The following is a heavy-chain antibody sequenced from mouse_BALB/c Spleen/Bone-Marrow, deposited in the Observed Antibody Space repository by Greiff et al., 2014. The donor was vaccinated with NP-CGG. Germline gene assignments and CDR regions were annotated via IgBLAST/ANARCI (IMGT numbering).Heavy chain of an antibody. D-gene: IGHD1-1*01. J-gene: IGHJ2*01. CDR3: ARLYGNTFDY. CDR2: ILPSIGRT. V-gene: IGHV15-2*02. Sequence: QVQLQQPGSELRSPGSSVKLSCKDFDSEVFPITYMSWVRQKPGHGFEWIGDILPSIGRTIYGQNFADKATLDADTVSNTAYLELNGLTSEDPAIYYCARLYGNTFDYWGQGTTLTVSS. CDR1: DSEVFPITY.